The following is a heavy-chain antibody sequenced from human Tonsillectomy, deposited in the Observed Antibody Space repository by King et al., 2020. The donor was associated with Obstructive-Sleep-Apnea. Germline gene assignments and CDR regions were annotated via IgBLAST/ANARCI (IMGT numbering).Heavy chain of an antibody. CDR3: ARAGYCSSTSCYARWYFDL. D-gene: IGHD2-2*01. Sequence: VQLVESGGGLVKPGGSLRLSCAASGFTFSDYYMSWIRQAPGKGLEWFSYISSGGSTIYYADSLKGRFTISRDNAKNTLYLQMNSLRVEDTALYYCARAGYCSSTSCYARWYFDLWGRGTLVTVSS. CDR2: ISSGGSTI. J-gene: IGHJ2*01. CDR1: GFTFSDYY. V-gene: IGHV3-11*01.